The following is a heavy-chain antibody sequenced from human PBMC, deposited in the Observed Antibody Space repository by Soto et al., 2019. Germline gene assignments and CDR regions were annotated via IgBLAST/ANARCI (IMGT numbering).Heavy chain of an antibody. Sequence: KPSETLSLTCTVSGGSISSSSYYWGWIRQPPGKGLEWIGSIYYSGSTYYNPSLKSRVTISVDTSKNQFSLKLSSVTAADTAVYYCARLWPEQLGDQYYYYGMDVWGQGTTVTVSS. CDR1: GGSISSSSYY. D-gene: IGHD6-13*01. CDR3: ARLWPEQLGDQYYYYGMDV. J-gene: IGHJ6*02. CDR2: IYYSGST. V-gene: IGHV4-39*01.